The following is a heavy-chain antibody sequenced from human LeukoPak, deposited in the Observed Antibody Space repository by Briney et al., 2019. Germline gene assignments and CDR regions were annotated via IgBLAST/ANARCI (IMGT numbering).Heavy chain of an antibody. V-gene: IGHV5-51*01. Sequence: GESLKISCKGSGYSFTSYWIGWVRQMPGEGLEWMGIIYPGDSDTRYSPSFQGQVTISADKSISTAYLQWSSLKASDTAMYYCARHAESLGYCTNGVCIAPFDPWGQGTLVTVSS. CDR2: IYPGDSDT. D-gene: IGHD2-8*01. CDR3: ARHAESLGYCTNGVCIAPFDP. CDR1: GYSFTSYW. J-gene: IGHJ5*02.